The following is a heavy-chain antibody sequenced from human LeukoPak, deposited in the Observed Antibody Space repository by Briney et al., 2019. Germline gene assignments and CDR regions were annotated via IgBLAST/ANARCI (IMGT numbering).Heavy chain of an antibody. V-gene: IGHV3-30*02. D-gene: IGHD3-9*01. J-gene: IGHJ4*02. CDR1: GFSFSSYN. Sequence: GGSLRLSCAASGFSFSSYNMNWVRQAPGKGLEWVAFIRYDGSNKYYADSVKGRSTISRDNSKNTLYLQMNSLRAEDTAVYYCAKVILTGYKDGVDYWGQGTLVTVSS. CDR3: AKVILTGYKDGVDY. CDR2: IRYDGSNK.